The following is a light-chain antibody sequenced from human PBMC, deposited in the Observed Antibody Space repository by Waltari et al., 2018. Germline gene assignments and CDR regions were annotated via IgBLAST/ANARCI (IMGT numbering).Light chain of an antibody. CDR3: SSYTSSISVV. CDR2: DVT. J-gene: IGLJ2*01. V-gene: IGLV2-14*03. CDR1: SRDVGGSNF. Sequence: QSALTQPASVSGSPGQSIAIPCTGTSRDVGGSNFVSWYQQHPGKAPKLMVYDVTNRPSGVSNRFSGSKSGNTASLTISGLQAEDEAEYYCSSYTSSISVVFGGGTKLTVL.